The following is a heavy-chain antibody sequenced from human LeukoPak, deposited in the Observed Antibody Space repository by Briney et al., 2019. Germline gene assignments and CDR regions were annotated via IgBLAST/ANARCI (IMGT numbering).Heavy chain of an antibody. CDR3: ARDDDMDV. J-gene: IGHJ6*03. Sequence: GWSLRLSCAASGFTFSSYWMHWVRQAPGKGLVWVSRINLDGSITNYADSVKGRFTISRDNAKNTLSRDNAKNTPYLQMNSLRAEDTAVYYCARDDDMDVWGKGTTVTVPS. V-gene: IGHV3-74*01. CDR2: INLDGSIT. CDR1: GFTFSSYW.